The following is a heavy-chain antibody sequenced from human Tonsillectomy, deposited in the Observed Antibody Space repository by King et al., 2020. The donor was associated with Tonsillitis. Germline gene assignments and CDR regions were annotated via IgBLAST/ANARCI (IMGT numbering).Heavy chain of an antibody. D-gene: IGHD6-19*01. CDR2: IRWNSGSI. J-gene: IGHJ4*02. CDR1: GFTFDDYA. CDR3: AKERVFGFSSGCYYFDY. Sequence: VQLVESGGGLVQPGRSLRLPCAASGFTFDDYAMHWVRQAPGKGLEWVSGIRWNSGSIGYADSVKGRFTISRDNAKNSLYLQMNSLKAEDTALYYCAKERVFGFSSGCYYFDYWGQGALGTVSS. V-gene: IGHV3-9*01.